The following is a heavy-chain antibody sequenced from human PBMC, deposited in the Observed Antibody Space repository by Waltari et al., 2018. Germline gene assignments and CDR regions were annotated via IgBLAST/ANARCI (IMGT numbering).Heavy chain of an antibody. D-gene: IGHD6-13*01. Sequence: EVQLLESGGGLVQPGGSLRLSCAASGFTFSSYTMSWVRQAPGKGLAWVSAISGSGGSTYYADSVKGRFTISRDNSKNTLYLQMNSLRAEDTAVYYCAKVVSSSWYLDYWGQGTLVTVSS. CDR2: ISGSGGST. V-gene: IGHV3-23*01. J-gene: IGHJ4*02. CDR3: AKVVSSSWYLDY. CDR1: GFTFSSYT.